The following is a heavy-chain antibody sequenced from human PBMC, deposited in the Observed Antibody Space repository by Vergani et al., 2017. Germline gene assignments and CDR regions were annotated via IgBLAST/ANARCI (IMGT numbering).Heavy chain of an antibody. J-gene: IGHJ4*02. CDR2: IYYSGST. V-gene: IGHV4-39*07. CDR3: ATINWNDGXLEY. D-gene: IGHD1-1*01. Sequence: QLQLQESGPGLVKPSETLSLTCTVSGGSISSSSYYWGWIRQPPGKGLEWIGSIYYSGSTYYNPSLKSRVTISVDTSKNQFSLKLGSVTAADTAVYYWATINWNDGXLEYWGQGTLVTVCS. CDR1: GGSISSSSYY.